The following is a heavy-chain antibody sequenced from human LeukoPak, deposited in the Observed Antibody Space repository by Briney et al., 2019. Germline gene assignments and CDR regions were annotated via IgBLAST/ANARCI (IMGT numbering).Heavy chain of an antibody. V-gene: IGHV4-34*01. CDR3: ARVAAAGLRFAYFDY. CDR1: GGSFSGYY. CDR2: INHSGST. Sequence: SETLSLTCAVYGGSFSGYYWSWVRQPPGKGLEWIGEINHSGSTNYNPSLKSRVTISVDTSKNQFSLKLSSVTAADTAVYYCARVAAAGLRFAYFDYWGQGTLVTVSS. D-gene: IGHD6-13*01. J-gene: IGHJ4*02.